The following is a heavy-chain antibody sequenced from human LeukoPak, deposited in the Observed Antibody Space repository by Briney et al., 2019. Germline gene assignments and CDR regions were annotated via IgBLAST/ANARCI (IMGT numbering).Heavy chain of an antibody. CDR3: ARGSHGGNPWDYGLDV. CDR1: GFTFTYYG. Sequence: PGGSLRLSCAASGFTFTYYGMHWVRQAPGKGLEWVAVIWYDGSNKYYADSVKGRFTISRDNSKNTLYLEINSLRAEDTAMFYCARGSHGGNPWDYGLDVWGQGTRVTVSS. CDR2: IWYDGSNK. J-gene: IGHJ6*02. V-gene: IGHV3-33*01. D-gene: IGHD4-23*01.